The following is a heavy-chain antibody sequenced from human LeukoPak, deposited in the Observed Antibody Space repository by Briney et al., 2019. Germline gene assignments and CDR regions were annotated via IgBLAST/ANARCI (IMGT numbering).Heavy chain of an antibody. Sequence: SETLSLTCTVSGGSVSSGSYYWSWIRQPPGKGLEWTGYIYYSWSTNYNPSLKSRVTISVDTSKNQFSLKLSSVTAADTAVYYCARDRGFGEFFDYWGQGTLVTVSS. CDR1: GGSVSSGSYY. D-gene: IGHD3-10*01. J-gene: IGHJ4*02. V-gene: IGHV4-61*01. CDR2: IYYSWST. CDR3: ARDRGFGEFFDY.